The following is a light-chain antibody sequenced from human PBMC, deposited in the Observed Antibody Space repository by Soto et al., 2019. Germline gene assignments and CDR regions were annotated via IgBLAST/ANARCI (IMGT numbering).Light chain of an antibody. CDR3: QQYDNLVT. CDR1: QDISNY. Sequence: DIQMTQSPSSLSASVGDRVTITCQASQDISNYLNWYQQKPGKAPKLLIYDASNLETGVPSRFSGSGSKTYFTFTISSLQPEDIATYYCQQYDNLVTFGPGTKVDIK. V-gene: IGKV1-33*01. J-gene: IGKJ3*01. CDR2: DAS.